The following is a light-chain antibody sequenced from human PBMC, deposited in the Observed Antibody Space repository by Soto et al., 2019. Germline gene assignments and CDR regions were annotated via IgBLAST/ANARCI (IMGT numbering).Light chain of an antibody. CDR3: QQYGTFPHT. CDR1: QSVSRSY. V-gene: IGKV3-20*01. J-gene: IGKJ2*01. Sequence: ENVLTQSPGTLSLSPGERATLSCRASQSVSRSYLAWYQHKPGQAPRLLIYDATSRATGIPDRFSGSGSGTVFPITISRLEPDDFAVFYCQQYGTFPHTFGQGTKLEIK. CDR2: DAT.